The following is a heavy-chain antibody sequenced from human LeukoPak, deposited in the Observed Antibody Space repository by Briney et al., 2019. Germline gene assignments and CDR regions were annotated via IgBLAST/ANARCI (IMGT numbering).Heavy chain of an antibody. J-gene: IGHJ4*02. Sequence: ASVKVSCKASGYTFTSYYMHWVRQAPGQGLEWMGIINPSGGSTSYAQKFQGRVTMTRHTSTSTVYMELSSLRSEDTAVYYCARGSSPRAYCGGDCYFPDFDYWGQGTLVTVSS. CDR3: ARGSSPRAYCGGDCYFPDFDY. D-gene: IGHD2-21*02. CDR2: INPSGGST. CDR1: GYTFTSYY. V-gene: IGHV1-46*01.